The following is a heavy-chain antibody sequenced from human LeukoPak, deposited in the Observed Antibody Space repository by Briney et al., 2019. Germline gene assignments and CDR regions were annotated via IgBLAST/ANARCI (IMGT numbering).Heavy chain of an antibody. J-gene: IGHJ4*02. CDR3: ARGFCSGGSCYGAFDI. V-gene: IGHV4-34*01. CDR1: GASFSGYY. CDR2: INHSGST. D-gene: IGHD2-15*01. Sequence: SETLSLTCAVYGASFSGYYWSWIRQPPGKGLEWVGEINHSGSTNYNPSLKSRVTISVDKSKKQFSLKQSSVTAADTAVYYCARGFCSGGSCYGAFDIWGQGTLVTVSS.